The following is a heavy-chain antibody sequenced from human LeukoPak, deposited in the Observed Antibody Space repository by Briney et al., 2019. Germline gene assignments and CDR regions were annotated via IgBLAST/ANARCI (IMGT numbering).Heavy chain of an antibody. Sequence: ASVKVSCKASGYTFTSYYMHWVRQAPGQGLEWMGIINPSGGSTSYAQKFQGRVTMTRDTSPSTVYMELSSVRSEDTAVYYCARGGAARLIWFDPWGQGTLVTVSS. CDR3: ARGGAARLIWFDP. CDR1: GYTFTSYY. D-gene: IGHD6-6*01. J-gene: IGHJ5*02. V-gene: IGHV1-46*03. CDR2: INPSGGST.